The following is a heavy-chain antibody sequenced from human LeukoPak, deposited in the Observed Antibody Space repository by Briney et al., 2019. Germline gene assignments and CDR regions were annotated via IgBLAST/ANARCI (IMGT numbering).Heavy chain of an antibody. CDR2: ISYDGSNK. D-gene: IGHD2-2*01. J-gene: IGHJ6*02. Sequence: GRSLRLSCAASGFTFSNYGMHWVRQAPGKGLEWVAVISYDGSNKYYADSVKGRFTFSRDNSKNTLYLQMSSLRAEDTAVYYCAKEKGIYCSSIDCSPGMDVWGQGTTVTVSS. CDR3: AKEKGIYCSSIDCSPGMDV. CDR1: GFTFSNYG. V-gene: IGHV3-30*18.